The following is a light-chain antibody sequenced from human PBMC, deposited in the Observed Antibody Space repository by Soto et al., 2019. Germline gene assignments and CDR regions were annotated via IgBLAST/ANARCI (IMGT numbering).Light chain of an antibody. CDR1: SSNIGAAYD. J-gene: IGLJ3*02. V-gene: IGLV1-40*01. CDR2: GNN. Sequence: QSVLTQPPSVSGAPGQKVTISCTRSSSNIGAAYDVHWYQHLPGTAPKLLIYGNNNRPSGVPDRFSGSKSGTSASLAITGLQAEDEADYYCQSYDSSLSAWVFGGGIKLTVL. CDR3: QSYDSSLSAWV.